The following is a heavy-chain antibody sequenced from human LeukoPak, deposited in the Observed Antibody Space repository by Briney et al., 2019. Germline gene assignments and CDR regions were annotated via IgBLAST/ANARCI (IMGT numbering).Heavy chain of an antibody. CDR3: TRRLAY. V-gene: IGHV5-10-1*01. J-gene: IGHJ4*02. Sequence: GESLKISCKGSGYTFTSYWITWVRQMPGKGLEWIGKIDRSNSYTDYSPSFQGHVTISVDNSISTAYLQWSSLQASDTAMYYCTRRLAYWDQGTLVTVSS. CDR1: GYTFTSYW. D-gene: IGHD3-9*01. CDR2: IDRSNSYT.